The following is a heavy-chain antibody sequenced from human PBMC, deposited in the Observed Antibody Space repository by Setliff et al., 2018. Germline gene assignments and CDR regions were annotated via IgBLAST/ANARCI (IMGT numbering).Heavy chain of an antibody. Sequence: PSETLSLTCTVSGASISSHYWSWIRQPPGKGLEWIGSIYYSGSTNYNPSLKSRVTISVDTSKNQFSLKLTSVTAADTAVYYCARDRAAASSFDYWGQGTLVTVSS. CDR3: ARDRAAASSFDY. J-gene: IGHJ4*02. CDR1: GASISSHY. V-gene: IGHV4-59*11. D-gene: IGHD6-13*01. CDR2: IYYSGST.